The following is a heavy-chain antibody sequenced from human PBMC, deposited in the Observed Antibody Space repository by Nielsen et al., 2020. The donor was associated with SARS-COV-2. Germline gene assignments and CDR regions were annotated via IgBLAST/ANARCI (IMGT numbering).Heavy chain of an antibody. J-gene: IGHJ6*02. Sequence: ASVKVSCKASGYTFTSYYMHWVRQAHGQGLEWMGIINPSGGSTSYAQKFQGRVTMTRDTSTSTVYMELSSLRSEDTAVYYCAGAAYCSSTSCYARYYGMDVWGQGTTVTVSS. V-gene: IGHV1-46*01. CDR3: AGAAYCSSTSCYARYYGMDV. CDR1: GYTFTSYY. CDR2: INPSGGST. D-gene: IGHD2-2*01.